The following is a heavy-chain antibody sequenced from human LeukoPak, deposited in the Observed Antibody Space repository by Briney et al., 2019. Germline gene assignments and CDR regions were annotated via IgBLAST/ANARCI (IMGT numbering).Heavy chain of an antibody. J-gene: IGHJ4*02. CDR1: GFTVSSNY. V-gene: IGHV3-66*01. CDR3: ARDYSSGWYPSDRVLDY. Sequence: GGSLRLSCAASGFTVSSNYVSWVRQAPGKGLEWVSVIYSAGSTYYADSVKGRFTISRDNAKNSLYLQMNSLRAEDTAVYYCARDYSSGWYPSDRVLDYWGQGTLVTVSS. CDR2: IYSAGST. D-gene: IGHD6-19*01.